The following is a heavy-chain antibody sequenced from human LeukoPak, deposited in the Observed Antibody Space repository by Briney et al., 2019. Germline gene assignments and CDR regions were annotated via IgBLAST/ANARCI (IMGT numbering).Heavy chain of an antibody. V-gene: IGHV4-38-2*02. CDR3: ARELPSIATAGPFDY. CDR2: IYHSGST. Sequence: SETLSLTRAVYGGSFSGYYWGWIWQPPGKGQEWSVSIYHSGSTYYNPSLKSRVTISVDSSKNQFSLKLISVTAADTAVYYCARELPSIATAGPFDYWGQGTLVTVSS. D-gene: IGHD6-13*01. J-gene: IGHJ4*02. CDR1: GGSFSGYY.